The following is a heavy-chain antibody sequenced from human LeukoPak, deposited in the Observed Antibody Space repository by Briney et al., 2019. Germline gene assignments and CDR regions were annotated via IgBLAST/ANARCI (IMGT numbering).Heavy chain of an antibody. D-gene: IGHD6-19*01. CDR1: GFTFSNAW. J-gene: IGHJ4*02. Sequence: PGGSLRLSCAASGFTFSNAWMSWVRQAPGKGLEWVGRIKSKTDGGTTDYAAPVKGRFTISRDDSKNTLYLQMNSLKTEDTAVYYCARMASIAVAMDWGQGTLVTVSS. CDR2: IKSKTDGGTT. CDR3: ARMASIAVAMD. V-gene: IGHV3-15*01.